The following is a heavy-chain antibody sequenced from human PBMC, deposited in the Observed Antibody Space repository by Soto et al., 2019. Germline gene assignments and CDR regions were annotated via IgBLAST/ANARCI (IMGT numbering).Heavy chain of an antibody. Sequence: QVQLVQSGAEVKKPGSSVKVSCKASGGTFSSYIINWVRQAPGQGLEWMGRIIPILGIAKYAQKFQGRVTITADKSARTAYMELSSLRSADTAVYYCARGLHYDSISLDDYWGQGNLVTVSS. D-gene: IGHD3-22*01. J-gene: IGHJ4*02. V-gene: IGHV1-69*02. CDR2: IIPILGIA. CDR1: GGTFSSYI. CDR3: ARGLHYDSISLDDY.